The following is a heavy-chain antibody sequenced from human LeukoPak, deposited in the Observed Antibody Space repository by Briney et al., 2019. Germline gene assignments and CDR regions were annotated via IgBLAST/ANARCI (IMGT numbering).Heavy chain of an antibody. CDR3: ARERYYYGSGSCFDY. CDR1: GFTFSDYY. D-gene: IGHD3-10*01. CDR2: ISSSGSTI. Sequence: GGSLRLSCAASGFTFSDYYMSWIRQAPGKGLEWVSYISSSGSTIYYADSVKGRFAISRDNAKNSLYLQMNSLRAEDTAVYYCARERYYYGSGSCFDYWGQGTLVTVSS. J-gene: IGHJ4*02. V-gene: IGHV3-11*01.